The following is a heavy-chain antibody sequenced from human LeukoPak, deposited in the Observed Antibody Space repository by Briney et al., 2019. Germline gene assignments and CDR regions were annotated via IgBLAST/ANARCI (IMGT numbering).Heavy chain of an antibody. CDR1: GFTFSSYS. CDR3: ARDSISGYDYVMEPFDY. D-gene: IGHD5-12*01. V-gene: IGHV3-21*01. Sequence: GGSLRLSCAASGFTFSSYSMNWVRQAPGKGLEWVSSISSSSSYIYYADSVKGRFTISRDNAKNSPYLQMNSLRAEDTAVYYCARDSISGYDYVMEPFDYWGQGTLVTVSS. CDR2: ISSSSSYI. J-gene: IGHJ4*02.